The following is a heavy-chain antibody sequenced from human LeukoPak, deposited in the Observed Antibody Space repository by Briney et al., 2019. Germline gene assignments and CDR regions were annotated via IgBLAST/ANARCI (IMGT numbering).Heavy chain of an antibody. D-gene: IGHD3-22*01. Sequence: GGSLRLSCAASGFTFSSYSMNWVRQAPGRGLEWVSSLSTSSSYIYYADSLKGRFTISRDNAKNSLYLQMNSLRAEDTAVYYCARDSGRITMIAWGQGTLVTVSS. CDR2: LSTSSSYI. CDR1: GFTFSSYS. V-gene: IGHV3-21*01. CDR3: ARDSGRITMIA. J-gene: IGHJ4*02.